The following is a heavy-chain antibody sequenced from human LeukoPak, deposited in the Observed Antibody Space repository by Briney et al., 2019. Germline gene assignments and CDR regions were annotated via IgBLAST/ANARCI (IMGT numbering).Heavy chain of an antibody. CDR2: TYYSGST. Sequence: SETLSLTCTVSGGSISSGDYYWSWIRQPPGKGLEWIGYTYYSGSTYYNPSLKSRVTISVDTSKNQFSLKLSSVTAADTAVYYCASLYDSSGYLTGFDYWGQGTLVTVSS. V-gene: IGHV4-30-4*08. D-gene: IGHD3-22*01. J-gene: IGHJ4*02. CDR1: GGSISSGDYY. CDR3: ASLYDSSGYLTGFDY.